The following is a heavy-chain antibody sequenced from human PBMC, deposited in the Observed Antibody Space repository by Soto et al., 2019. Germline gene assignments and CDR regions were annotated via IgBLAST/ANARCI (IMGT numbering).Heavy chain of an antibody. Sequence: EVLLLESGGGLVQPGGSLRLSCAASGFTFNTFAMTWVRQAPGKGLEWVSALSGSGSLSYYADSVKGRFTISRDNSKNTMYPQMNNLRVDETAVYFCAGDRGGALDSWGQGTLVTVSS. CDR3: AGDRGGALDS. J-gene: IGHJ4*02. V-gene: IGHV3-23*01. CDR1: GFTFNTFA. CDR2: LSGSGSLS. D-gene: IGHD2-15*01.